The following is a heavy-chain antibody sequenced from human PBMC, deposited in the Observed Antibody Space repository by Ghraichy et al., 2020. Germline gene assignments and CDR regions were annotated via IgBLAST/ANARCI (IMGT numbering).Heavy chain of an antibody. Sequence: SETLSLTCTVSGGSISSSSYYWGWIRQPPGKGLEWIGSIYYSGSTYYNPSLKSRVTISVDTSKNQFSLKLSSVTAADTAVYYCARLAVAGTINYWGQGTLVTVSS. J-gene: IGHJ4*02. V-gene: IGHV4-39*07. CDR2: IYYSGST. D-gene: IGHD6-19*01. CDR3: ARLAVAGTINY. CDR1: GGSISSSSYY.